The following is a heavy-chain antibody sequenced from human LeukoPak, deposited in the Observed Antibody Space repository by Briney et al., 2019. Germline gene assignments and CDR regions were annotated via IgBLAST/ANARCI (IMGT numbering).Heavy chain of an antibody. Sequence: PGRSLRLSCAASGFTFRSNAMHWVPQAPGKGLEWVAVILYDGSNEYYADFVKGRFTISRDNSNNTLYLQMNSLRPEDTAVYYCARNRPGTTGTTLVADYLDYWGQGTLVTVSS. J-gene: IGHJ4*02. D-gene: IGHD1-1*01. CDR3: ARNRPGTTGTTLVADYLDY. V-gene: IGHV3-30*04. CDR1: GFTFRSNA. CDR2: ILYDGSNE.